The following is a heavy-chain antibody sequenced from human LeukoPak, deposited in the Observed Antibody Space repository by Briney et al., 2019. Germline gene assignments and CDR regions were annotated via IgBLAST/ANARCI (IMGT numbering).Heavy chain of an antibody. V-gene: IGHV1-2*02. CDR1: GYTFTGYY. CDR2: INPNSGGT. J-gene: IGHJ4*02. Sequence: ASVKVSCKASGYTFTGYYMHWVRQAPGQGLEWMGWINPNSGGTNYAQKFQGRVTMTRDTSISTAYMELSRLRSDDTAVYYCARDARRMVRGVPLDYWGQGTLVTVSS. CDR3: ARDARRMVRGVPLDY. D-gene: IGHD3-10*01.